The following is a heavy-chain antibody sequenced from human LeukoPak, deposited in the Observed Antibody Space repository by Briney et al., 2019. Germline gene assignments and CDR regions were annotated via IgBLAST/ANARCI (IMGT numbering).Heavy chain of an antibody. V-gene: IGHV4-59*08. Sequence: SETLSLTCTVSGGSINSYKWSWIRQSPGKGLECIGYIHYRGSTYYNPSLKSRVTISIDTSKTQFSLKLSSMTAADTAVYHCARLGFYYDSDGHLDAFDIWGQGTMVTVSS. D-gene: IGHD3-22*01. CDR1: GGSINSYK. CDR2: IHYRGST. CDR3: ARLGFYYDSDGHLDAFDI. J-gene: IGHJ3*02.